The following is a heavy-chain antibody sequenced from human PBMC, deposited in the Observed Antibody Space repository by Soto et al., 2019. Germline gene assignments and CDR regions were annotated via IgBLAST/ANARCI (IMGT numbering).Heavy chain of an antibody. Sequence: QVQLVESGGGVVQPGRSLRLSCAASGFTFSSYGMHWVRQAPGKGLEWVAGISYDGSNKYYEDSVKGRFTISRDNSKNPLYLQMNSLRAEDTAVYYCAKDHVYYSVGPIVGALGYYWGQGTLVTVSS. CDR2: ISYDGSNK. J-gene: IGHJ4*02. CDR1: GFTFSSYG. V-gene: IGHV3-30*18. CDR3: AKDHVYYSVGPIVGALGYY. D-gene: IGHD1-26*01.